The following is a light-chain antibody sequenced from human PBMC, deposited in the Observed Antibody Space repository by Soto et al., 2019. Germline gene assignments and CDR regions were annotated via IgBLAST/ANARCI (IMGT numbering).Light chain of an antibody. J-gene: IGLJ1*01. CDR2: EVT. CDR1: SSDVGSYNR. Sequence: QSVLAQPPSVSGSPGQSVAISCIGDSSDVGSYNRVSWYQQSPGTAPKLIIYEVTTRPSGVPDRFSGSKSGNTASLTISGLQAEYEADYYCNSYTISGTYVFGTGTKVTVL. CDR3: NSYTISGTYV. V-gene: IGLV2-18*02.